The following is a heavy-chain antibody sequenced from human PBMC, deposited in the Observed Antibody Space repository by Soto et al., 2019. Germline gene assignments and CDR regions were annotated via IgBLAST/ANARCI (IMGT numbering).Heavy chain of an antibody. V-gene: IGHV3-21*01. CDR1: GLTFSSYA. CDR3: WRDPPYSRSPLPFDI. J-gene: IGHJ3*02. CDR2: ISSSSSYI. D-gene: IGHD6-13*01. Sequence: GGSLRLSCAASGLTFSSYAMTWVRQAPGRGRQWVSSISSSSSYIYYADSVKGRFTISRDNAKISLYLQMNSLRAEDTAVYYCWRDPPYSRSPLPFDIWGQGTMVTVSS.